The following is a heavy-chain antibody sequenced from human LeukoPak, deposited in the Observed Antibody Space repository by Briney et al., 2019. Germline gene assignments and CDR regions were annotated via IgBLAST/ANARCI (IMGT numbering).Heavy chain of an antibody. CDR3: ARVIGGEAFDI. V-gene: IGHV1-69*01. Sequence: ASVKVSCKASGGTFSGYAISWVRQAPGQGLEWMGGIIPIFGTANYAQKFQGRVTITADESTSTAYMELSSLRSEDTAVYYCARVIGGEAFDIWGQGTMVTVSS. J-gene: IGHJ3*02. CDR1: GGTFSGYA. D-gene: IGHD3-10*01. CDR2: IIPIFGTA.